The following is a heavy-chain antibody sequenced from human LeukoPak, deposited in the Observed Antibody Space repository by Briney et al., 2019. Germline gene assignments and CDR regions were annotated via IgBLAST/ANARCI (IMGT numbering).Heavy chain of an antibody. Sequence: SETLSLTCTVSGGSISSGDYYWSWIRQPPGKGLEWIGYIYYSGSTYYNPSLKSRVTISVDTSKNQFSLKLSSVTAADTAVYYCAREPWRRGIQLSGWGQGTLVTVSS. CDR3: AREPWRRGIQLSG. CDR1: GGSISSGDYY. CDR2: IYYSGST. V-gene: IGHV4-30-4*01. J-gene: IGHJ4*02. D-gene: IGHD5-18*01.